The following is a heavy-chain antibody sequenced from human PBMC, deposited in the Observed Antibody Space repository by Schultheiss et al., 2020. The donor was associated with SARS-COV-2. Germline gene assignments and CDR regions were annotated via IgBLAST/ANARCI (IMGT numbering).Heavy chain of an antibody. CDR1: GFTFSSYA. CDR2: ITSNGGST. V-gene: IGHV3-64*01. J-gene: IGHJ4*02. D-gene: IGHD3-22*01. CDR3: ARGVDSSGYINY. Sequence: GESLKISCAASGFTFSSYAMHWVRQAPGKGLEYVSAITSNGGSTYYASSVKGRFTISRDNSKNTLYLQMGSLRDEDMAVYYCARGVDSSGYINYWGQGTLVTVSS.